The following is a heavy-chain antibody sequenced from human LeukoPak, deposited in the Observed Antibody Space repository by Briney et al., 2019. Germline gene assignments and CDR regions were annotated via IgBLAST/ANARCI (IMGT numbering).Heavy chain of an antibody. Sequence: GGSLRLSCAASGFTFSSYEMNWVRQAPGKGLEWVSYISSSGSTIYYADSVKGRFTISRDNAKTSLYLQMNSLRAEDTAVYYCARDRIAVAGLDYWGQGTLVTVSS. J-gene: IGHJ4*02. D-gene: IGHD6-19*01. V-gene: IGHV3-48*03. CDR1: GFTFSSYE. CDR3: ARDRIAVAGLDY. CDR2: ISSSGSTI.